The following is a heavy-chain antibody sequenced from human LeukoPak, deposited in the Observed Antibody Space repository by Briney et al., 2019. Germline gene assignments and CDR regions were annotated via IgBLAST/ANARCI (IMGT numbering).Heavy chain of an antibody. CDR2: ISSSGSTM. J-gene: IGHJ4*02. CDR1: GVTFSSYE. D-gene: IGHD1-26*01. Sequence: PGGSLRLSCAASGVTFSSYEMNWVRQAPGKGLEWVSYISSSGSTMYYADSVKGRFTISRDNAKNSLYLQMNSLRAEDTAVYYCARDGSGNYFDYWGQGTLVTVSS. CDR3: ARDGSGNYFDY. V-gene: IGHV3-48*03.